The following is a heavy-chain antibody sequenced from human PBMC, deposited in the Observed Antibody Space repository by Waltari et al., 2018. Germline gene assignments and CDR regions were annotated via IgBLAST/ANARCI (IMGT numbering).Heavy chain of an antibody. CDR3: ARVRAKVITARGERNRGFFDY. V-gene: IGHV4-34*01. D-gene: IGHD6-6*01. J-gene: IGHJ4*02. Sequence: QVQLQQWGAGLLKPSETLSLTCAVYGGSFSGYYWSWIRQPPGKGLEWIGEINHSGSTNYNPSLKSRVTISVDTSKNQFSLKLSSVTAADTAVYYCARVRAKVITARGERNRGFFDYWGQGTLVTVSS. CDR1: GGSFSGYY. CDR2: INHSGST.